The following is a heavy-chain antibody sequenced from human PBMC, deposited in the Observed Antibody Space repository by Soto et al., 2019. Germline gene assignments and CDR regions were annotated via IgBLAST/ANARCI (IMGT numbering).Heavy chain of an antibody. V-gene: IGHV3-11*01. Sequence: SCKASGYTFFTYDISWIRQAPGKGLEWVSYISRSGNTMYYGDYVKGRFTISRDNAENSVFLQMISLRAEDTAVYYCVREGRSSTSCNTGCAFDIWGQGTMVTVSS. CDR1: GYTFFTYD. D-gene: IGHD2-2*02. CDR2: ISRSGNTM. J-gene: IGHJ3*02. CDR3: VREGRSSTSCNTGCAFDI.